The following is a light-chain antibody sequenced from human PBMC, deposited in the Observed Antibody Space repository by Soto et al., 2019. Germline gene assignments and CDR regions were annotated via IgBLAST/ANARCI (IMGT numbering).Light chain of an antibody. V-gene: IGLV2-14*01. J-gene: IGLJ2*01. CDR3: SSYTASTTPVV. Sequence: QSVLTQPASVSGPPGQSITISCTGTSDDVGGYNYVSWYQQHPGKAPKLIIYEVSNRPSGVSYRFSGSKSGNTASLTISGLQAEDEADFYCSSYTASTTPVVFGGGTKVTV. CDR1: SDDVGGYNY. CDR2: EVS.